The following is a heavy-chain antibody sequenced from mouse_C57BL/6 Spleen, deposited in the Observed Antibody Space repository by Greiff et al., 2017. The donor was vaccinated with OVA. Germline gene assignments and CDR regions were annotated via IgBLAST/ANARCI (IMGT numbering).Heavy chain of an antibody. Sequence: QVQLQQSGPELVKPGASVKISCKASGYAFSSSWMNWVKQRPGQGLEWIGEIDPSDSYTNYNQKFKGKSTLTVDKSSSTAYMQLSSLTSEDSAVYYCARSTMPYGSSYYYAMDYWGQGTSVTVSS. CDR3: ARSTMPYGSSYYYAMDY. CDR1: GYAFSSSW. V-gene: IGHV1-69*01. CDR2: IDPSDSYT. J-gene: IGHJ4*01. D-gene: IGHD1-1*01.